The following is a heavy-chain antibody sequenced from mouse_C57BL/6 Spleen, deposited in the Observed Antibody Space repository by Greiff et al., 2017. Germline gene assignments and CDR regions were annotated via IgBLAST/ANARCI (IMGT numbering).Heavy chain of an antibody. CDR3: ARLGQGYAMDY. V-gene: IGHV1-61*01. Sequence: LQQPGAELVRPGSSVKLSCTASGYTFTSYWMDWVKQRPGQGLEWIGNIYPSASETHYNQQLKNKATLTVDKSSSTAYMQLSSLTSEDSAVYYCARLGQGYAMDYWGQGTSVTVSS. CDR1: GYTFTSYW. CDR2: IYPSASET. J-gene: IGHJ4*01. D-gene: IGHD4-1*01.